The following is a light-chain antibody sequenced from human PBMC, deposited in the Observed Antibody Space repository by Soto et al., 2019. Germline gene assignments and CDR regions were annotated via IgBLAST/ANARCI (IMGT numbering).Light chain of an antibody. Sequence: EIVLTQSPATLSLSPGERATLSCRASQSVSSYLAWYQQKPGQAPRLLIYDASSRATGIPARFSGSGSGTDFTLTISSLEPEDFAVYYCQQRSNWPFFGGGTKVEIK. CDR3: QQRSNWPF. CDR1: QSVSSY. V-gene: IGKV3-11*01. J-gene: IGKJ4*01. CDR2: DAS.